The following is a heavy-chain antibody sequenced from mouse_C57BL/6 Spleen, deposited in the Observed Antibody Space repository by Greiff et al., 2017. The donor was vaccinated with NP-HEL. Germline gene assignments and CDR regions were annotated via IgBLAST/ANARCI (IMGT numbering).Heavy chain of an antibody. Sequence: VQLKQSGPELVKPGASVKISCKASGYSFTGYYMNWVKQSPEKSLEWIGEINPSTGGTTYNQKSKAKATLTVDKSSSTAYMQLKSLTSEDSAVYYCARSRFAYWGQGTLVTVSA. CDR3: ARSRFAY. J-gene: IGHJ3*01. CDR1: GYSFTGYY. V-gene: IGHV1-42*01. CDR2: INPSTGGT.